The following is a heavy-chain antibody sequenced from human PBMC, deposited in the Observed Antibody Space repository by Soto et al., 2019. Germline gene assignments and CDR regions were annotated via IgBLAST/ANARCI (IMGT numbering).Heavy chain of an antibody. CDR2: IYYSGST. Sequence: NPSETLSLTCTVSGGSISGGTYYWGWIRQPPGKGLEWIGSIYYSGSTYYNPSLKSRVTISVDTSKNQFSLKLSSVTAADTAVYYCARLAYCGTDCYALDYWGQGSLVTVSS. V-gene: IGHV4-39*01. CDR1: GGSISGGTYY. D-gene: IGHD2-21*02. J-gene: IGHJ4*02. CDR3: ARLAYCGTDCYALDY.